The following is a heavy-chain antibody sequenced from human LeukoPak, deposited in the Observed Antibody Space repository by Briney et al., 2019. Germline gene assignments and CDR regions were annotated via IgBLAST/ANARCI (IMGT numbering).Heavy chain of an antibody. V-gene: IGHV3-7*01. CDR1: GLTFSTYW. CDR3: ATTGVVRLAGMGY. J-gene: IGHJ4*02. D-gene: IGHD1-14*01. CDR2: IRDDGSQK. Sequence: PGGSLRLSCVASGLTFSTYWMSWVRQAPGKGLEWLANIRDDGSQKYYVDSLKGRFTISRDNAKNSLYLQMNNLGVEDTAVYYCATTGVVRLAGMGYWGQGTLVTVSS.